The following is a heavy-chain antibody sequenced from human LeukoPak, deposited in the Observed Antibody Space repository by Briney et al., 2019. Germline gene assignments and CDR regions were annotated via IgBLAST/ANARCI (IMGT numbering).Heavy chain of an antibody. CDR1: SGFISSYY. CDR2: IYYTGST. J-gene: IGHJ6*03. CDR3: ARLHHDYGSGTYGEAYNYYMDV. Sequence: PSETLCLTCSVSSGFISSYYWTWIRQSPGKGLEWIGYIYYTGSTSYNPSLQSRVTILVDTSKNQFSLRLNSVTAADTAVYYCARLHHDYGSGTYGEAYNYYMDVWGKGTTVTVSS. V-gene: IGHV4-59*01. D-gene: IGHD3-10*01.